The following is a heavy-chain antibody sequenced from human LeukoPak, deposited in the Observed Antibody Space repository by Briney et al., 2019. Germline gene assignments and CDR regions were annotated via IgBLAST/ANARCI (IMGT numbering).Heavy chain of an antibody. V-gene: IGHV4-59*05. D-gene: IGHD4-17*01. J-gene: IGHJ4*02. CDR3: AREFYGDYGGRSASSDY. CDR1: GGSISSYY. Sequence: SETLSLTCTVSGGSISSYYWSWIRQPPGKGLEWIGSIYYSGSTYYNPSLKSRVTISVDTSKNQFSLKLSSVTAADTAVYYCAREFYGDYGGRSASSDYWGQGTLVTVSS. CDR2: IYYSGST.